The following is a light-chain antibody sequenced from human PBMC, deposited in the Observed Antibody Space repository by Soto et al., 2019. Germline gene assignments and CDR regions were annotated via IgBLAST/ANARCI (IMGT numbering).Light chain of an antibody. CDR2: AAS. CDR3: KQSIELTQA. V-gene: IGKV2D-29*01. J-gene: IGKJ1*01. Sequence: IVMTQTPLSLSVTRGQPASISCKSSQSLLQSDGNTYLYWFLQKPGQPPQPLIYAASNRFSGVPDSFSASGSGTEFTLKISRVEAEDVGVYYCKQSIELTQAFGKGTK. CDR1: QSLLQSDGNTY.